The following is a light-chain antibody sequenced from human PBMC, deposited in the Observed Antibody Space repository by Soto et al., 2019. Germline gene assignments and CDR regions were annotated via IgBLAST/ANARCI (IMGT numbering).Light chain of an antibody. J-gene: IGLJ1*01. CDR3: QSYDSSLSAYV. CDR1: SSNIGAGYD. Sequence: QSVVTQPPSVSGAPGQRVTISCTGSSSNIGAGYDVHWYQHLPGTAPKLLIYGNNNRPSGVPDRFSGSRSGTSASLAITGLQAEDEADYYCQSYDSSLSAYVFGPGTKVTVL. CDR2: GNN. V-gene: IGLV1-40*01.